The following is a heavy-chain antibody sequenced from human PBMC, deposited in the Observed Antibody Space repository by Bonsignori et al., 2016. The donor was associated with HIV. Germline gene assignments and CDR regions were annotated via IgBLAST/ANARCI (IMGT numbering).Heavy chain of an antibody. J-gene: IGHJ6*03. CDR3: ASGDLRIAAAGTGPLGDYYYYMDV. Sequence: WVRQAPGQGLEWMGGSSLSLGIANYAQKFQGRVAIIADESTSTAYMEVSSLRSEDTAVYYCASGDLRIAAAGTGPLGDYYYYMDVWGKGTTVTVSS. D-gene: IGHD6-13*01. CDR2: SSLSLGIA. V-gene: IGHV1-69*02.